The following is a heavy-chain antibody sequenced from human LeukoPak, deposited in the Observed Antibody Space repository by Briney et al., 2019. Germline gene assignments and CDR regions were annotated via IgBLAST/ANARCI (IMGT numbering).Heavy chain of an antibody. CDR2: IHPRGGGT. V-gene: IGHV1-46*01. J-gene: IGHJ4*02. CDR1: GFTFTSYY. D-gene: IGHD1-20*01. Sequence: ASVKVSCKASGFTFTSYYMHWVRQAPGQGLEWMGIIHPRGGGTTYAQKFQGRVTMTRDTSTSTVYMELSSLRSEDTAVYYCARGITGTTGALHFDYWGQGTLVTVSS. CDR3: ARGITGTTGALHFDY.